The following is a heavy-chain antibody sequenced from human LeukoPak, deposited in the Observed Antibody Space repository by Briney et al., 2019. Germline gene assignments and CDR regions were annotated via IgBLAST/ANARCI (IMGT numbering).Heavy chain of an antibody. D-gene: IGHD2-21*01. CDR1: GYTLTELS. CDR2: FDPEDGET. J-gene: IGHJ3*02. Sequence: ASVTVSCKVSGYTLTELSMHWVRQAPGKGLEWMGGFDPEDGETIYAQKFQGRVTMTEDTSTDTAYMELSSLRSEDTAVYSCAAYYCGGDCYYRDAFDIWGQGTMVTVSS. V-gene: IGHV1-24*01. CDR3: AAYYCGGDCYYRDAFDI.